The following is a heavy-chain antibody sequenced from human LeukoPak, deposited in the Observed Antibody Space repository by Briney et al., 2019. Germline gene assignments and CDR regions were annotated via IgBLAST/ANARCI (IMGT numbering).Heavy chain of an antibody. CDR2: TYYRSKWYN. CDR1: GDSVSSNSAA. D-gene: IGHD5-12*01. Sequence: LSQTLSLTCAISGDSVSSNSAAWNWIRQSPSRGLEWLGRTYYRSKWYNDYAVSVKSRITINPDTSKNQFSLQLNSVTPEDTAVYYCARECPVDIMARDKDAFDIWGQGTMVTVSS. J-gene: IGHJ3*02. CDR3: ARECPVDIMARDKDAFDI. V-gene: IGHV6-1*01.